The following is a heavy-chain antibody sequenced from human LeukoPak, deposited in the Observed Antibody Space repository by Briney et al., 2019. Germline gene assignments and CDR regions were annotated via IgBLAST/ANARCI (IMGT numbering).Heavy chain of an antibody. D-gene: IGHD3-3*01. J-gene: IGHJ4*02. CDR2: IRYDGSNK. CDR3: APHYDFWSGYPFDY. Sequence: PGGSLRLSCAASGFTFSSYGMHWVRQAPGKGLEWVAFIRYDGSNKYYADSVKGRFTISRDNSKNTLYLQMNSLRAEDTAVYYCAPHYDFWSGYPFDYWGQGTLVTVSS. CDR1: GFTFSSYG. V-gene: IGHV3-30*02.